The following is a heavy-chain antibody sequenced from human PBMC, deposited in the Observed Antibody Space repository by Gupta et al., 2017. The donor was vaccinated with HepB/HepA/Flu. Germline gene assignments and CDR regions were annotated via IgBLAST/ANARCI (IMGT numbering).Heavy chain of an antibody. D-gene: IGHD2-2*01. CDR1: GFTFGSYA. V-gene: IGHV3-23*01. CDR3: AKQYCSSSICYLDY. J-gene: IGHJ4*02. CDR2: ISGSGTST. Sequence: EVQLLESGGGLIQPGGSLRLSCAASGFTFGSYAMSWVRRAPGKGLEWVSGISGSGTSTYYTDSVRGHFSISRDNSKKTLYLQMNSLRAEDTALYYCAKQYCSSSICYLDYWGQGTLVTVSS.